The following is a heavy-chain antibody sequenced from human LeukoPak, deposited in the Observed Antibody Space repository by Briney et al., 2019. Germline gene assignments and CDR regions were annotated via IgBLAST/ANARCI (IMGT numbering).Heavy chain of an antibody. Sequence: GGSLRLSCAASGFPFSSYAMSWVRQAPGKGLEWVSAISGSGGRTYYADSVKGRFTISRDNSKNTLYLQMNSLRAEDTAVYYCATWGYDYVWGSYRNDAFEIWGQGTMVTVSS. CDR2: ISGSGGRT. D-gene: IGHD3-16*02. V-gene: IGHV3-23*01. J-gene: IGHJ3*02. CDR3: ATWGYDYVWGSYRNDAFEI. CDR1: GFPFSSYA.